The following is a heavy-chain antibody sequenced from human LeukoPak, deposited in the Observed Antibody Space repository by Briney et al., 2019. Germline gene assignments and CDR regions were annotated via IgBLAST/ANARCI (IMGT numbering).Heavy chain of an antibody. CDR2: VTRDGSGT. CDR1: GFTFSGYW. D-gene: IGHD5-24*01. V-gene: IGHV3-74*01. J-gene: IGHJ4*02. CDR3: ARDGDGYHFDY. Sequence: GGSLRLSCAASGFTFSGYWMHWVRQAPGKGLVWVARVTRDGSGTNYADSVKGRFTISRDNGKNTLYLQMNSLRAEDTAVYYCARDGDGYHFDYWGQGTLVTGPS.